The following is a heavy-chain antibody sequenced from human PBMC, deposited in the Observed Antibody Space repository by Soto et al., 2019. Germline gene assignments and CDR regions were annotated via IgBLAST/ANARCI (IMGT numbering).Heavy chain of an antibody. D-gene: IGHD6-6*01. CDR2: IYYSGST. CDR3: ASGSHVPHY. CDR1: GGSISSGDYY. J-gene: IGHJ4*02. Sequence: ASETLSLTYTVSGGSISSGDYYWSWIRQPPGKGLEWIGYIYYSGSTYYNPSLKSRVTISVDRSKNQFSLKLSSVTAADTAMYYCASGSHVPHYWGQGTLVTVSS. V-gene: IGHV4-30-4*01.